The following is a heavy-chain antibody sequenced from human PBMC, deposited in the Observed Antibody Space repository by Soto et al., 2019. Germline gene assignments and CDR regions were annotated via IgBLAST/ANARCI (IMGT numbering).Heavy chain of an antibody. D-gene: IGHD3-16*01. J-gene: IGHJ3*02. Sequence: PGGSLRLSCAASGFTFDDYAMHWVRQAPGKGLEWVSGISWNSGSIGYADSVKGRFTISRDNAKNSLYLQMNSLRAEDTALYYCAKISLLKLATIGGAFDIWGQGTMVTVS. CDR3: AKISLLKLATIGGAFDI. CDR1: GFTFDDYA. V-gene: IGHV3-9*01. CDR2: ISWNSGSI.